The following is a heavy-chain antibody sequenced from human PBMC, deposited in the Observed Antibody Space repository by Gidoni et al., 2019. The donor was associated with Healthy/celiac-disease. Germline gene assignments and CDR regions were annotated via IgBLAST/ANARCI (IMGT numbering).Heavy chain of an antibody. Sequence: EVQLLESGGGLVQPGGSLRLSCAASGFPFRSYAMRWVRPAPGKGLGWVSAISGSGGSTYYADSVKGRFTISRDYSKNTLYLQMNSLRAEDTAVYYCAKGQVARIEGFDYWGQGTLVTVSS. CDR3: AKGQVARIEGFDY. CDR1: GFPFRSYA. D-gene: IGHD5-12*01. V-gene: IGHV3-23*01. J-gene: IGHJ4*02. CDR2: ISGSGGST.